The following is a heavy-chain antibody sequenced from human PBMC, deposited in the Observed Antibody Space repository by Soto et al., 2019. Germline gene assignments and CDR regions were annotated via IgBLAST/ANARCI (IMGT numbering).Heavy chain of an antibody. CDR3: ARSVTP. Sequence: SETLSLTCTVSGGSISGYYWSWIRQPPGKGLEWIGYIYYSGSTYYNPSLKSRVTISVDTSKNQFSLKLSSVTAVDTAVYYCARSVTPWGQGTLVTVSS. D-gene: IGHD3-10*01. J-gene: IGHJ5*02. CDR1: GGSISGYY. V-gene: IGHV4-59*12. CDR2: IYYSGST.